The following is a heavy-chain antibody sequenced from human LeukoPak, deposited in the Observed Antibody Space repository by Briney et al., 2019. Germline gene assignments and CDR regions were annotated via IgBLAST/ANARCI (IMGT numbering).Heavy chain of an antibody. Sequence: SETLSLTCTVSGVSISTYYWSWIRQSPGKGLEWIGYIYDSGSTNYNPSLKSRVTISVDTSKNQFSLKLSSVTAADTAVYYCARQSWNYYYMDAWGKGTTVTISS. V-gene: IGHV4-59*01. CDR2: IYDSGST. CDR3: ARQSWNYYYMDA. J-gene: IGHJ6*03. CDR1: GVSISTYY. D-gene: IGHD3-10*01.